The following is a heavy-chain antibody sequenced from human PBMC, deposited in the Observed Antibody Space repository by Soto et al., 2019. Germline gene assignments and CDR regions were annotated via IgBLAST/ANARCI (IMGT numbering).Heavy chain of an antibody. J-gene: IGHJ5*02. CDR2: VNHSGEA. Sequence: PSETLSLTCGVYGGSFRNYYWIWVRQPPGKGLEWIGEVNHSGEATYNPSLQSRVTISLDTSNNHFSLKMTSLTAADTALYFCTRPTQFTKYSSDPWGQGTQVTVSS. V-gene: IGHV4-34*01. CDR1: GGSFRNYY. CDR3: TRPTQFTKYSSDP.